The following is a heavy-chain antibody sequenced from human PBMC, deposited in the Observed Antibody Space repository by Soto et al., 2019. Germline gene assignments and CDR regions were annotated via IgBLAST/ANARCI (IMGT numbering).Heavy chain of an antibody. D-gene: IGHD3-10*01. CDR2: IPPGGSP. CDR1: GGSFSSHS. J-gene: IGHJ4*02. Sequence: PSETLSLTCAMYGGSFSSHSISWVRQPPGKELEWIGEIPPGGSPNYNPSLKSRVTISGDMSTNQFSLELNSLTAADTAVYYCAAYCVGNIIQDYWGQGTPVTVSS. CDR3: AAYCVGNIIQDY. V-gene: IGHV4-34*01.